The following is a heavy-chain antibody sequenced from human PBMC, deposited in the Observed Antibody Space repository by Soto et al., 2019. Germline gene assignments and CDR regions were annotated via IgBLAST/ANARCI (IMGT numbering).Heavy chain of an antibody. CDR2: IFHGGST. Sequence: SETLSLTCALSGAPITWGDYSWNWIRQPPGKGLEWICYIFHGGSTYYNPSLRSRVTISVDRSRTQFSLKMSSVTAADTAVYYCARGRVVVPAAVMFNCLDPWGQGALVTVSS. J-gene: IGHJ5*02. CDR1: GAPITWGDYS. CDR3: ARGRVVVPAAVMFNCLDP. V-gene: IGHV4-30-2*01. D-gene: IGHD2-2*01.